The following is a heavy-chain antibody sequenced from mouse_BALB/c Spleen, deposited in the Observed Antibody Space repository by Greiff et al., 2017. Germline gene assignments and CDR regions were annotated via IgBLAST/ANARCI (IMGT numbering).Heavy chain of an antibody. CDR3: ARGGYYGSPYFDY. V-gene: IGHV1S34*01. CDR2: ISCYNGAT. Sequence: LVKTGASVKISCKASGYSFTGYYMHWVKQSHGKSLEWIGYISCYNGATSYNQKFKGKATFTVDTSSSTAYMQFNSLTSEDSAVYYCARGGYYGSPYFDYWGQGTTLTVSS. CDR1: GYSFTGYY. D-gene: IGHD1-1*01. J-gene: IGHJ2*01.